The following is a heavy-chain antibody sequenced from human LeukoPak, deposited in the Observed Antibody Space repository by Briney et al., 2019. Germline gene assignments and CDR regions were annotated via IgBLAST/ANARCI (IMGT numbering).Heavy chain of an antibody. Sequence: SQTLSLTCTVSGGSISSGGYYWSWIRQHPGEGLEWIGYIYYSGSTYYNPSLKSRVTISVDTSKNQFSLKLSSVTAADTAVYYCARDRDGSGDYWGQGTLVTVSS. CDR2: IYYSGST. D-gene: IGHD6-25*01. V-gene: IGHV4-31*03. J-gene: IGHJ4*02. CDR3: ARDRDGSGDY. CDR1: GGSISSGGYY.